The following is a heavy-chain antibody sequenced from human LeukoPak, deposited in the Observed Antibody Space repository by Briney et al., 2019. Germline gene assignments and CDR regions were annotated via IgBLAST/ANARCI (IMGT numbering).Heavy chain of an antibody. CDR1: GFTFSSYG. CDR3: ARNKFDSSGDYWGDY. Sequence: PGGSLRLSCAASGFTFSSYGMHWVRQAPGKGLEWVAVIWNDGSNQYYVDSVEGRFTISRDNTKNMLYLQVNSLRAEDTAVYYCARNKFDSSGDYWGDYWGQGTLVTVSS. CDR2: IWNDGSNQ. J-gene: IGHJ4*01. D-gene: IGHD3-22*01. V-gene: IGHV3-33*08.